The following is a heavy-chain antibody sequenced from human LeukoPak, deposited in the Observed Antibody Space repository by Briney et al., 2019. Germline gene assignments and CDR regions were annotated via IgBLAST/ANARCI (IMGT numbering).Heavy chain of an antibody. V-gene: IGHV4-4*07. D-gene: IGHD2/OR15-2a*01. CDR3: ARGSNPDY. CDR2: IYTSRST. J-gene: IGHJ4*02. CDR1: VGSISSYY. Sequence: PSETLSLTCTVSVGSISSYYWSWLRQPAGKGLEWLGRIYTSRSTNYNPSLKRRVTLSVDTSKNQFSLKLSSVTAADTAVYYCARGSNPDYWGQGTLVTVSS.